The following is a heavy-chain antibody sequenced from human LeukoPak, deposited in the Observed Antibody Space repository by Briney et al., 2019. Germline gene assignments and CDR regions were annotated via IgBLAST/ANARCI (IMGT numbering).Heavy chain of an antibody. CDR2: ISGSGGST. V-gene: IGHV3-23*01. CDR3: ARVRDVTIFGVVSGNYFDY. J-gene: IGHJ4*02. D-gene: IGHD3-3*01. CDR1: GFTFSSYA. Sequence: PGGSLRLSCAASGFTFSSYAMSWVRQAPGKGLEWVSAISGSGGSTYYADSVKGRFTISRDNAKNSLYLQMNSLRAEDTAVYYCARVRDVTIFGVVSGNYFDYWGQGTLVTVSS.